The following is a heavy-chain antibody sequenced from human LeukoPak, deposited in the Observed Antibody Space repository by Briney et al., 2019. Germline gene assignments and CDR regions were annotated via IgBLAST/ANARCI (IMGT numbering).Heavy chain of an antibody. CDR3: ARALLYGAVSGPQYGMDV. D-gene: IGHD3-16*01. CDR1: GASISDINW. CDR2: IYESGST. V-gene: IGHV4-4*02. J-gene: IGHJ6*02. Sequence: SGTLSLTCAASGASISDINWWSWVRQPPGKGLEWIGEIYESGSTDYNPSLQSRVTISVDKSKNQFSLKLTSVTAADTAVYYCARALLYGAVSGPQYGMDVWGQGTTVTVSS.